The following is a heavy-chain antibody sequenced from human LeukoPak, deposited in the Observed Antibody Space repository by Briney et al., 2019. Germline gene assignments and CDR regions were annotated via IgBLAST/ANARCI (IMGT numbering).Heavy chain of an antibody. CDR1: GDSVSSKNGA. V-gene: IGHV6-1*01. CDR2: TYYRSKWYN. D-gene: IGHD6-19*01. CDR3: ARDFGTTGWHTFDY. J-gene: IGHJ4*02. Sequence: SQTLSLICVVSGDSVSSKNGAWNWIRQSPSRGLEWLGRTYYRSKWYNDYAESMEGRMTISQDTSKNQYSLHLNSVTPDDTAVYYCARDFGTTGWHTFDYWGQGTLATVSS.